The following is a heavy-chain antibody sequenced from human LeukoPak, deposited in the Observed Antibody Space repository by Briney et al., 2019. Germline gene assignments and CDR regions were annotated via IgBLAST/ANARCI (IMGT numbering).Heavy chain of an antibody. D-gene: IGHD3-22*01. CDR2: IYPGDSDP. CDR1: GYRFTRYW. CDR3: ARGVVHTTLAPTSIEC. J-gene: IGHJ4*02. V-gene: IGHV5-51*01. Sequence: GESLKISCKGSGYRFTRYWIGWVRQMPGRGLEWMGIIYPGDSDPRYSPSFQGQVTISADKSISTAYLQWSSLKASDTAMYYCARGVVHTTLAPTSIECWGQGTLVTVSS.